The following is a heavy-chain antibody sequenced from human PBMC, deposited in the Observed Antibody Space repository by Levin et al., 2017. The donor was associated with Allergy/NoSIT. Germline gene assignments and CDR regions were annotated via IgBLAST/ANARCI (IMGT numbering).Heavy chain of an antibody. J-gene: IGHJ4*02. CDR2: TYYRSKWYD. Sequence: SQTLSLTCAISGDSVSNNIAAWNWVRQSPTRGLEWLGRTYYRSKWYDDYAVSVKSRMTINPDTSKNQFSLQLNSVTPEDTAVYYCARGIGSRGWSGPDYYFDYWGQGTLVTVSS. V-gene: IGHV6-1*01. CDR1: GDSVSNNIAA. D-gene: IGHD6-19*01. CDR3: ARGIGSRGWSGPDYYFDY.